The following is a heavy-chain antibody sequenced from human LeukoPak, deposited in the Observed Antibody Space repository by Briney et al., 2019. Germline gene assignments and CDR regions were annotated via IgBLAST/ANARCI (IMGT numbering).Heavy chain of an antibody. CDR3: AKVGGSGWENWFDP. CDR2: ISWNSGSI. D-gene: IGHD6-19*01. J-gene: IGHJ5*02. CDR1: GFTFDDYA. V-gene: IGHV3-9*01. Sequence: PGGSLRLSCAASGFTFDDYAMHWVRQAPGKGLGWVSGISWNSGSIGYADSVKGRFTISRDNAKNSLYLQMNNLRAEDTALYYCAKVGGSGWENWFDPWGQGTLVTVSS.